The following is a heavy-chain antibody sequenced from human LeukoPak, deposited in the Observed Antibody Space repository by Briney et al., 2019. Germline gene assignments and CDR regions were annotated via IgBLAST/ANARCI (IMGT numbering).Heavy chain of an antibody. CDR3: ARGEPGYFDY. J-gene: IGHJ4*02. CDR1: GYTFTGYY. V-gene: IGHV1-2*02. D-gene: IGHD1-14*01. CDR2: INPNSGGT. Sequence: ASVKVSCKASGYTFTGYYMHWVRQAPGQGLEWMGWINPNSGGTNYAQKFQGRVTMTRDTSISTAYMELTSLTSEDTAMYYCARGEPGYFDYWGQGTLVTVSS.